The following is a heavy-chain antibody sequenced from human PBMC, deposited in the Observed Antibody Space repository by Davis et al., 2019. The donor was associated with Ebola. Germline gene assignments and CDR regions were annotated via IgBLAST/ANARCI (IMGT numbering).Heavy chain of an antibody. J-gene: IGHJ5*02. CDR2: INHSGST. D-gene: IGHD4-17*01. Sequence: PSETLSLTCAVYGGSFSGYYWSWIRQPPGKGLEWIGEINHSGSTNYNPSLKSRVTISVDTSKNQFSLKLSSVTAADTAVYYCATLRTTPSRAPLNWFDPWGQGTLVTVSS. V-gene: IGHV4-34*01. CDR3: ATLRTTPSRAPLNWFDP. CDR1: GGSFSGYY.